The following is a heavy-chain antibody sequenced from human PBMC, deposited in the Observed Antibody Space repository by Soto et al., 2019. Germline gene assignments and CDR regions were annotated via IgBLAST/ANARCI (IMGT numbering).Heavy chain of an antibody. D-gene: IGHD6-19*01. Sequence: SETLSLTCTVSGGSINSNTYSWAWIRQPPEKGLEWIGTIYYSGSTYYDPSLKSRVTISVDTSKNEFSLKLSSVTAADTAVYYCARGWDANSWGQGALVTVSS. J-gene: IGHJ4*02. CDR2: IYYSGST. CDR3: ARGWDANS. CDR1: GGSINSNTYS. V-gene: IGHV4-39*07.